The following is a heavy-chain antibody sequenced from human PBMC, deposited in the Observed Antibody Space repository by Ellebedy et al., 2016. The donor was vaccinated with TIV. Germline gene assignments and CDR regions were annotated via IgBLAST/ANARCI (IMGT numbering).Heavy chain of an antibody. V-gene: IGHV1-46*01. CDR3: AREGASAGADYFDY. Sequence: AASVKVSCKASGFTFTSYYIHWARQAPGQGLEWMGRVNPGGGRTKFAPNFQGRLTMTRDTSTSEVYIEVRSLRSDDTAVYYCAREGASAGADYFDYWGQGTLVIVSS. CDR1: GFTFTSYY. J-gene: IGHJ4*02. D-gene: IGHD1-26*01. CDR2: VNPGGGRT.